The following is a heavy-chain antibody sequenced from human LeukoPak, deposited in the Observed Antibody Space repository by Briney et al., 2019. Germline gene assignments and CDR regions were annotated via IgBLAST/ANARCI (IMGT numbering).Heavy chain of an antibody. CDR3: ARKGGHFDY. Sequence: SETLSLTCTVSGGSISYYYWIWLRQSPGKGLEWIGYIYYNGSTNYNPSLKSRVTIYVDMSKNQFSLKVTSVTAADTAIYYCARKGGHFDYWGQGTLVTVSS. CDR1: GGSISYYY. D-gene: IGHD2-15*01. J-gene: IGHJ4*02. CDR2: IYYNGST. V-gene: IGHV4-59*13.